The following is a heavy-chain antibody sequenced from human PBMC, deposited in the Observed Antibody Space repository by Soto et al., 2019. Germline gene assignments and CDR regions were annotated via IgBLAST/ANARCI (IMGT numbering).Heavy chain of an antibody. V-gene: IGHV4-39*01. CDR2: IYYSGST. D-gene: IGHD6-13*01. J-gene: IGHJ4*02. CDR1: GGSISSSSYY. CDR3: ARTPPQIIAAAGIFDY. Sequence: SETLSLTCTVSGGSISSSSYYWGWIRQPPGKGLEWIGSIYYSGSTYYNPSLKSRVTISVDTSKNQFSLKLSSVTAADTAVYYCARTPPQIIAAAGIFDYWGQGTLVTVSS.